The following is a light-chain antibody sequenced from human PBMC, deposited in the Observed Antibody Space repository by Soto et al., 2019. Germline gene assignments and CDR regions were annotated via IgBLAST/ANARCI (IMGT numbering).Light chain of an antibody. Sequence: QSVLTQPLSASGTPGQRVTISCSGSSSNIGSNTVSWYQHLPGTAPKLLIYSNNQRPSGVPDRFSGSKSGTSASLAISGLQSEDEADYYCAAWDDSLNGRVFGTGTKVTVL. CDR3: AAWDDSLNGRV. J-gene: IGLJ1*01. CDR1: SSNIGSNT. CDR2: SNN. V-gene: IGLV1-44*01.